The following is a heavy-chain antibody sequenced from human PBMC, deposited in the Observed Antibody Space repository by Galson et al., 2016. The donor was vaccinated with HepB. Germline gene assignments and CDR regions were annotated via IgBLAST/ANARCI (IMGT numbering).Heavy chain of an antibody. J-gene: IGHJ5*02. CDR1: GYTFTSRV. Sequence: SVKVSCKASGYTFTSRVVHWARQAPGQRLEWMGWINGGNGNPEYAQKVQGRVTMTTDTSTSTAYMELRSLRSADTAVYYCARATYRCSGNNCPNWFDPWGQGTLVTVSS. CDR2: INGGNGNP. D-gene: IGHD2-15*01. V-gene: IGHV1-3*01. CDR3: ARATYRCSGNNCPNWFDP.